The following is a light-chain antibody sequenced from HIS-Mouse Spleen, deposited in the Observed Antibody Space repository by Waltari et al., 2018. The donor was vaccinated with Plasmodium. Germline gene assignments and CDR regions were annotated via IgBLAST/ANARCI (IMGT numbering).Light chain of an antibody. CDR1: KLGYKY. Sequence: SYELTQPPSVSVSPGQTASITCSGDKLGYKYACWYQQKPGQSPVLVIYQDSKRPSGIPERFSGDTSGNTATLTVSGTQAMDEADYYCQAWDSSTVVFGGGTKLTVL. V-gene: IGLV3-1*01. J-gene: IGLJ2*01. CDR2: QDS. CDR3: QAWDSSTVV.